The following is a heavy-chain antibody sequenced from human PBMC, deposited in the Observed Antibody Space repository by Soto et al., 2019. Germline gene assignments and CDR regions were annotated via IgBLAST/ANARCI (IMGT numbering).Heavy chain of an antibody. Sequence: EVQLLESGGGLVQPGGSLRLSCAASGFTFSSYGMSWVRQAPGKGLEWVSAISRSGGSTYYADSVKGRFTISRDKSKNTLYLQMNSLRAEDAAVYYCAKVSTNESECGGHCYPRYFDYLGQGTLVTASS. D-gene: IGHD2-21*02. CDR3: AKVSTNESECGGHCYPRYFDY. CDR2: ISRSGGST. V-gene: IGHV3-23*01. CDR1: GFTFSSYG. J-gene: IGHJ4*02.